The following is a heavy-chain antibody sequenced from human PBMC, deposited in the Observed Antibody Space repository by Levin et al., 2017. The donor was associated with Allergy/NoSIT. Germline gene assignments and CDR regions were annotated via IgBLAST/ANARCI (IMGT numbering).Heavy chain of an antibody. CDR3: AGGSGWLIDY. Sequence: GGSLRLSCVASGFSFRSYWMNWVRQAPGKGLEWVANIKQDGSEKYYADSVRGRFTISRDNAKNSLFVQMTSLRAEDTGIYYCAGGSGWLIDYWGQGTLVTVSS. J-gene: IGHJ4*02. CDR1: GFSFRSYW. V-gene: IGHV3-7*01. CDR2: IKQDGSEK. D-gene: IGHD6-19*01.